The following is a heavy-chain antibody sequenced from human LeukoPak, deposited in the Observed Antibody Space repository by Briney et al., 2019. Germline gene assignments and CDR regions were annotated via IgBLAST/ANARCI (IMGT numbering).Heavy chain of an antibody. V-gene: IGHV1-18*01. Sequence: ASVKVSCKASGYTFTSYGISWVRHAPGQGLEWMGWISGYNGNTNYAQKFQGRVTMTTDTSTSTAYMELRSLRSDDTAVYYCARQTTVTSLDLSDIWGQGTMVTVSS. CDR3: ARQTTVTSLDLSDI. D-gene: IGHD4-17*01. CDR2: ISGYNGNT. J-gene: IGHJ3*02. CDR1: GYTFTSYG.